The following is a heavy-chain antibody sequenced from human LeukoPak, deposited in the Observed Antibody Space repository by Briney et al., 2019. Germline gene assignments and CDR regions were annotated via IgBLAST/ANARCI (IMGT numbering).Heavy chain of an antibody. Sequence: PGGSLRLSCAASGFTFSNAWMSWVRQAPGKGLEWVGRIKSKTDGGTTDYAAPVKGRFTISRDDSKNTLYLQMNSLKTEDTAVYYCTTDLLGYYYDSTDYWGQGTLVTVSS. CDR3: TTDLLGYYYDSTDY. CDR2: IKSKTDGGTT. V-gene: IGHV3-15*01. CDR1: GFTFSNAW. D-gene: IGHD3-22*01. J-gene: IGHJ4*02.